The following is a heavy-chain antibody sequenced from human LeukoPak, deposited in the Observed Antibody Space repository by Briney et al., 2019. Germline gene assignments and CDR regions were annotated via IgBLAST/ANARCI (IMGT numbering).Heavy chain of an antibody. J-gene: IGHJ4*02. CDR3: ARLPLYSSSWTEAYYFDY. Sequence: SETMSLTCTVSGGSISSSSYYWGWIRQPPGKGLEWIGSIYYSGSTYYNPSLKSRVTISVDTSKNQFSLKLSSVTAADTAVYYCARLPLYSSSWTEAYYFDYWGQGTLVTVSS. D-gene: IGHD6-13*01. CDR1: GGSISSSSYY. V-gene: IGHV4-39*01. CDR2: IYYSGST.